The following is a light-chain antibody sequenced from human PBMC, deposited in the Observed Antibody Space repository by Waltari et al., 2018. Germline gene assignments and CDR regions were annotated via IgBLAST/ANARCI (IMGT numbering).Light chain of an antibody. Sequence: EIVLTQSPGTLSLSPGERATLSCRASQSVSSSYLAWYQQNPGQAPRLLIYGASSRATVIPDRFSGSGSGTDFTLTISRLEPEDFAVYYCQQYGRSWNTFGQGTKLEIK. V-gene: IGKV3-20*01. CDR3: QQYGRSWNT. CDR2: GAS. CDR1: QSVSSSY. J-gene: IGKJ2*01.